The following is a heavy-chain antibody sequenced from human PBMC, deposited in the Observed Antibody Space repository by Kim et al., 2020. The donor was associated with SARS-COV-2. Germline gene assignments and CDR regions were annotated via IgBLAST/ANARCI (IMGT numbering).Heavy chain of an antibody. CDR2: ST. V-gene: IGHV4-39*01. CDR3: ARPYTSGTYDN. D-gene: IGHD6-19*01. Sequence: STHSNPSLESRVAISVDTSKNQFSLKLTSVTAADTAVYYCARPYTSGTYDNWGQGTLVIVSS. J-gene: IGHJ4*02.